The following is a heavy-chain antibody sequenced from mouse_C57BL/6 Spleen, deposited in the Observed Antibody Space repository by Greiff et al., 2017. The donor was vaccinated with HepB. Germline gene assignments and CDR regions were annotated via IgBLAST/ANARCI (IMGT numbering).Heavy chain of an antibody. D-gene: IGHD3-2*02. CDR2: ISNGGGST. Sequence: EVQLVESGGGLVQPGGSLKLSCAASGFTFSDYYMYWVRQTPEKRLEWVAYISNGGGSTYYPDTVKGRFTISRDNAKNTLYLQMSRLKSEDTAMYYCARGGSSGYYAMDYWGQGTSVTVSS. CDR1: GFTFSDYY. V-gene: IGHV5-12*01. CDR3: ARGGSSGYYAMDY. J-gene: IGHJ4*01.